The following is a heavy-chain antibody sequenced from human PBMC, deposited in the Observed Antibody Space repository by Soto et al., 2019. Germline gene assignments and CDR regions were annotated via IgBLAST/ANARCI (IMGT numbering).Heavy chain of an antibody. CDR3: ARWGTTGGFDL. CDR1: GFRFKSFV. V-gene: IGHV3-30*19. Sequence: QVQLVESGGGVVQPGTSLRLSCAASGFRFKSFVMHWVRQAAGKGLEWVAFTSYDGNNKDYGDSVKGRFTVSRDNSQNTLHLEVDFLRPEDTALYYCARWGTTGGFDLWGQGTLVSVSS. J-gene: IGHJ4*02. CDR2: TSYDGNNK. D-gene: IGHD3-16*01.